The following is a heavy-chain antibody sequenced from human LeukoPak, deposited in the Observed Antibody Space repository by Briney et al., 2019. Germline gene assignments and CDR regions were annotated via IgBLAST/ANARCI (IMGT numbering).Heavy chain of an antibody. D-gene: IGHD4-17*01. CDR3: ARDPNGDYIGAFDFQR. Sequence: GGSLRLSCAGSGFSFTNYAMIWVRQAPGKGLEWVSAITGNNGTRIYADSVKGRFTISRDNSKNTLYLQMNSLRGEDTAVYYCARDPNGDYIGAFDFQRWGQGTQVTVSS. CDR1: GFSFTNYA. V-gene: IGHV3-23*01. J-gene: IGHJ1*01. CDR2: ITGNNGTR.